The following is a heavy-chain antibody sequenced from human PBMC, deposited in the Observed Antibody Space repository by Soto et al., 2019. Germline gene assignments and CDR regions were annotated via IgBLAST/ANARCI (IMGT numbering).Heavy chain of an antibody. D-gene: IGHD4-4*01. CDR3: AGDPDSHYNDSHASSYP. CDR1: GGTFSTYT. V-gene: IGHV1-69*08. Sequence: QVQLVQSGAEVKKPGSSVKVSCKASGGTFSTYTITWVRQAPGQGLEWMGRIIPIIGIINYAQKFQGRVTISADKFTGAAYMDLNGLRADGTAVYYCAGDPDSHYNDSHASSYPWGQGTLVTVSS. CDR2: IIPIIGII. J-gene: IGHJ5*02.